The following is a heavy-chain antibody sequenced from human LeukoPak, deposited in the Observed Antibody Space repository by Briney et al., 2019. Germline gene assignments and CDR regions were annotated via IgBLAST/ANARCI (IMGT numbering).Heavy chain of an antibody. Sequence: ASVKVSCKASGYTFTSYYMHWVRQAPGQGLEWMGIINPSGGSTSYAQKFQGRVTMTRDTSTSTVYMELSRLRSDDTAVYYCARRCSSTSCYGGSDYWGQGTLVTVSS. CDR2: INPSGGST. CDR3: ARRCSSTSCYGGSDY. V-gene: IGHV1-46*01. CDR1: GYTFTSYY. J-gene: IGHJ4*02. D-gene: IGHD2-2*01.